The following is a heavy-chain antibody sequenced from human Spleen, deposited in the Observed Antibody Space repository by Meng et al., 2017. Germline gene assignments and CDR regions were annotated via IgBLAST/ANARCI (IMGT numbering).Heavy chain of an antibody. V-gene: IGHV2-70*01. J-gene: IGHJ4*02. Sequence: SGPTLVKPTETLTLTCTVSGSSLSNGRMGVSWIRQPPGKALEWLALIDWDDDKYYSTSLKTRLSISKDTSKNQVVLTMTNMDPVDTATYYCARATNWDFDYWGQGTLVTVSS. CDR2: IDWDDDK. CDR3: ARATNWDFDY. CDR1: GSSLSNGRMG. D-gene: IGHD1-1*01.